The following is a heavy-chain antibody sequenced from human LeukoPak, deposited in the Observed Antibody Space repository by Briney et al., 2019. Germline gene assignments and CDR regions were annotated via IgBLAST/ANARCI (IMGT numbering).Heavy chain of an antibody. Sequence: GGSLRLSCAASGFTLSNYWMHWVRQGPGKGLVWVSRVSNDGSSTAYADSVRGRFTISRDNAKNTLYLQMNSLRAEDTAVYYCVGAAADTTPRPWGQGTLVTVSS. V-gene: IGHV3-74*01. CDR2: VSNDGSST. D-gene: IGHD6-13*01. CDR3: VGAAADTTPRP. CDR1: GFTLSNYW. J-gene: IGHJ4*02.